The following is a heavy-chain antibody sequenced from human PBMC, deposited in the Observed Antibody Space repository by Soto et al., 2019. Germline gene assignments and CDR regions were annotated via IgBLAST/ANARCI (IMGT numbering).Heavy chain of an antibody. D-gene: IGHD3-10*01. J-gene: IGHJ5*02. V-gene: IGHV1-2*02. CDR2: INPGSGDT. Sequence: ASVKVSCKASGYIFSDFYIHWVRQAPGQGLEWMGWINPGSGDTDDAQLFQGRVTMTCDTSITTAYMELTRLRSDDTAVYYCVRDYYTSSAWFDLWGQGTLVTVSS. CDR1: GYIFSDFY. CDR3: VRDYYTSSAWFDL.